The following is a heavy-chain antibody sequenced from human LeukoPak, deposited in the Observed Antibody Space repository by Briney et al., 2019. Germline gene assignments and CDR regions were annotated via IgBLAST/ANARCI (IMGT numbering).Heavy chain of an antibody. D-gene: IGHD7-27*01. J-gene: IGHJ3*02. CDR1: GFTVSSNY. CDR3: ARDNWGSGDAFDI. Sequence: GGSLRLSCAASGFTVSSNYMSWVRQAPGKGLEWVSVICSGGSTYYADSVKGRFTISRDNSKNTLYLQMNSLRAEDTAVYYCARDNWGSGDAFDIWGQGTMVTVSS. V-gene: IGHV3-53*01. CDR2: ICSGGST.